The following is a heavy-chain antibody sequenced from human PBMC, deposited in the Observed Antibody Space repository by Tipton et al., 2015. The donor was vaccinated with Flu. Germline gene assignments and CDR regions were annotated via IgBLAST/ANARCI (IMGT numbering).Heavy chain of an antibody. D-gene: IGHD3-22*01. J-gene: IGHJ4*02. CDR2: IYYSGST. CDR3: ARDRAMVVVVAAPIPSNFDY. CDR1: GGSIRSSSYY. Sequence: TLSLTCTVSGGSIRSSSYYWGWIRQPPGKGLEWIGSIYYSGSTYYNPSLKSRVTISVDTSKNQFSLKLSSVTAADTAVYYCARDRAMVVVVAAPIPSNFDYWGQGTLVYVSA. V-gene: IGHV4-39*07.